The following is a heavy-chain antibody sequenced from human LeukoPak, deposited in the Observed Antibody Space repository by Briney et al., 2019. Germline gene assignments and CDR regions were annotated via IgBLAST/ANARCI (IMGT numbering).Heavy chain of an antibody. CDR2: IYYSGST. CDR3: ARLKGEVAASTDFDY. V-gene: IGHV4-39*01. CDR1: GGSISSSSYY. J-gene: IGHJ4*02. Sequence: SETLSLTCTVSGGSISSSSYYWGWIRQPPGKGLEWIGSIYYSGSTYYNPSLKSRVTISVDTSKNQFPLKLSSVTAADTAVYYCARLKGEVAASTDFDYWGQGTLVTVSS. D-gene: IGHD2-15*01.